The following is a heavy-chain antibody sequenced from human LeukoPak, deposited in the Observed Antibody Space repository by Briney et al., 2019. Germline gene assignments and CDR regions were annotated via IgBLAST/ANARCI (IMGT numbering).Heavy chain of an antibody. CDR1: GFTFGNYW. V-gene: IGHV3-7*01. D-gene: IGHD2-21*01. CDR2: IKEDGSEK. Sequence: GGSLRLSCAGYGFTFGNYWIAWVRQAPGKGLEWVANIKEDGSEKYYLDSVEGRFTISRDNAKSSVYLQMNSLRAEDTAVYYCAGRILDIWGQGTMVTVSS. CDR3: AGRILDI. J-gene: IGHJ3*02.